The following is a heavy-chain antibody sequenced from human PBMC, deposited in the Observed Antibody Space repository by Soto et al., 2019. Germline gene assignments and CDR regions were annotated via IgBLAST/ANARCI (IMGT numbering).Heavy chain of an antibody. CDR1: GYTFIGYY. J-gene: IGHJ3*02. D-gene: IGHD3-10*01. V-gene: IGHV1-2*04. CDR3: ARDLKWFGTHDAFDI. Sequence: ASVKVSCKASGYTFIGYYMHWVRQAPGQGLEWMGWINPNSGGTNYAQKFQGWVTMTRDTSISTAYMELSRLRSDDTAVYYCARDLKWFGTHDAFDIWGQGTMVTVSS. CDR2: INPNSGGT.